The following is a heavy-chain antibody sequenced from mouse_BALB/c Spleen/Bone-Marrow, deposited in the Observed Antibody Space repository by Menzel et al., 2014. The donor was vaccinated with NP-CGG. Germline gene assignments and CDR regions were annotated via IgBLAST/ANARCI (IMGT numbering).Heavy chain of an antibody. D-gene: IGHD1-1*01. CDR3: ARDRGGLLHDY. V-gene: IGHV7-3*02. Sequence: EVQVVESGGGLVQPGGSLRLSCATSGFTFTDYYMSWVRQPPGKALEWLGFIRNKANGYTTEYSASVKGRFTISRDNSQSILYLQMNTLRAGDSATYYCARDRGGLLHDYWGQGTTLTVSS. CDR1: GFTFTDYY. CDR2: IRNKANGYTT. J-gene: IGHJ2*01.